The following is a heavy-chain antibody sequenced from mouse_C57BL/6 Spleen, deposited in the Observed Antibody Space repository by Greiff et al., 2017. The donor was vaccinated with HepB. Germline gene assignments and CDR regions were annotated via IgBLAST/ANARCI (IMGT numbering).Heavy chain of an antibody. D-gene: IGHD1-1*01. J-gene: IGHJ2*01. CDR1: GYTFTSYW. V-gene: IGHV1-5*01. CDR2: IYPGNSDT. Sequence: VQLQQSGTVLARPGASVKMSCKTSGYTFTSYWMHWVKQRPGQGLEWIGAIYPGNSDTSYNQKFKGKAKLTAVTSASTAYMELSSLTNEDSAVYYCTSTLHYYGSSYFDYWGQGTTLTVSS. CDR3: TSTLHYYGSSYFDY.